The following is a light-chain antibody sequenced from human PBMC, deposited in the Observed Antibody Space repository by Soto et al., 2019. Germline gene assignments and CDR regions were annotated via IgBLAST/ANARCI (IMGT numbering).Light chain of an antibody. J-gene: IGLJ2*01. CDR2: KDT. Sequence: SYELTQPPSVSVSPGQTARITCSGEALPKQFAYWYQQKSGQAPLLVIYKDTERPSGIPERFSGSSSGTTATLIISGVQAEDEADYYCQSSSTSVLHPVLFGGGTKVTVL. CDR3: QSSSTSVLHPVL. CDR1: ALPKQF. V-gene: IGLV3-25*02.